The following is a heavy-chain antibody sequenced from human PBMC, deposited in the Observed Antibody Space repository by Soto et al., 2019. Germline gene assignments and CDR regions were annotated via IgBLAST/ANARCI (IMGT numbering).Heavy chain of an antibody. CDR1: GFTFSSYA. D-gene: IGHD2-2*01. CDR3: AKVPRYCSSTICYAGYFQH. CDR2: ISGSGGST. J-gene: IGHJ1*01. V-gene: IGHV3-23*01. Sequence: GGSLRLSCAASGFTFSSYAMSWVRQAPGKGLEWVSAISGSGGSTYYADSVKGRFTISRDNSKNTLYLQMNSLRAEDTAVYYCAKVPRYCSSTICYAGYFQHWGQGTLVTVSS.